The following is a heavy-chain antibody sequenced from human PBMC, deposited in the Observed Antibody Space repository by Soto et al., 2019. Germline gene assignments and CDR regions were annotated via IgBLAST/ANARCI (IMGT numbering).Heavy chain of an antibody. D-gene: IGHD3-16*01. CDR3: ARGLANGGMDV. Sequence: GGSLRLSCAASGFTFSSYDMHWVRQATGKGLEWVSAIGTAGDTYYPGSVKGRFTISRENAKNSLYLQMNSLRAEDTAVYYCARGLANGGMDVWGQGTTVTVSS. CDR2: IGTAGDT. CDR1: GFTFSSYD. J-gene: IGHJ6*02. V-gene: IGHV3-13*01.